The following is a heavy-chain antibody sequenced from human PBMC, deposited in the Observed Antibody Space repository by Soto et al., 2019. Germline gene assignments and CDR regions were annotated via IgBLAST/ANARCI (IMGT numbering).Heavy chain of an antibody. J-gene: IGHJ4*02. CDR1: GFTFSSFA. CDR2: ISSNGGST. CDR3: VKEGIAARPYFDY. Sequence: PMRHCWSASGFTFSSFAIHWVRQAPGKGLEYVSAISSNGGSTYYADSVKGRFTISRDNSKNTLYLQMSSLRAEDTAVYYCVKEGIAARPYFDYWGQGTLVTVSS. V-gene: IGHV3-64D*08. D-gene: IGHD6-6*01.